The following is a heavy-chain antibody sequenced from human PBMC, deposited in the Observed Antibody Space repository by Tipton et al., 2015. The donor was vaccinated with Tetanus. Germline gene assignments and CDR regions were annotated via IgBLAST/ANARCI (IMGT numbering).Heavy chain of an antibody. V-gene: IGHV4-61*01. CDR1: GGSVSGSSHY. CDR2: IYHSGGT. D-gene: IGHD1-1*01. CDR3: ARANNDFPKKGPFDY. Sequence: TLSLTCTVSGGSVSGSSHYWSWIRQPPGKQLEWVGYIYHSGGTNYNPSLKSRVSISFGTSKNQFSLNLESVTAADTAFYYCARANNDFPKKGPFDYWGQGTLVTVSS. J-gene: IGHJ4*02.